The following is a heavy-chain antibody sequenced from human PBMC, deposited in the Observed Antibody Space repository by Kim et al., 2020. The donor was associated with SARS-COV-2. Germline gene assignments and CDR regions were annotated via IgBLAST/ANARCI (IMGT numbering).Heavy chain of an antibody. V-gene: IGHV3-23*01. D-gene: IGHD1-7*01. Sequence: YADSGKGRFTISRDNSKNTLYLQMNSLRAEDTAVYYCAKGTRTLELPLDYWGQGTLVTVSS. CDR3: AKGTRTLELPLDY. J-gene: IGHJ4*02.